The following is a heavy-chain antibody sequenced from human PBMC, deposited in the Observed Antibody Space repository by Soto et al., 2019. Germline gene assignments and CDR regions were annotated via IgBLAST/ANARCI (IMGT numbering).Heavy chain of an antibody. CDR3: VRDGNRITTNCYGNWSEP. CDR2: INSDASHT. J-gene: IGHJ5*02. CDR1: GVTVNIYG. V-gene: IGHV3-74*01. D-gene: IGHD2-2*01. Sequence: PCCCMRIACAACGVTVNIYGVAGILQITGKGLEWVSRINSDASHTYYADSVKGRFTISRDNAKNTLHLEMNSLRAEDTAVYYCVRDGNRITTNCYGNWSEPWGQGILVT.